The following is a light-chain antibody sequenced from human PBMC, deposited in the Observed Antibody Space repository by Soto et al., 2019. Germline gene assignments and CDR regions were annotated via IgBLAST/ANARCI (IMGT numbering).Light chain of an antibody. J-gene: IGKJ5*01. CDR1: LSVSSN. CDR3: QQRSYCIT. V-gene: IGKV3-11*01. CDR2: GAS. Sequence: SVRASLSVSSNLAWYQQKPGQAPRLLIYGASARAPGIPAWFCGSACGEYFILTISRLAPEYFAFYYRQQRSYCITFGQATRLEIK.